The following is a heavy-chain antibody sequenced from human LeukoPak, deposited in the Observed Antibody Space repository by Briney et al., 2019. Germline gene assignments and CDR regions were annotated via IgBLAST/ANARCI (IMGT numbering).Heavy chain of an antibody. J-gene: IGHJ4*02. V-gene: IGHV3-23*01. CDR1: GFTFSSYA. CDR2: ISGSGGST. CDR3: ATAPGTRGYYFDC. D-gene: IGHD1-1*01. Sequence: PEGSLRLSCAASGFTFSSYAMSWVRQAPGKGLEWVSAISGSGGSTYYADSVKGRFTISRDNSKNTLYLQMNSLRAEDTAVYYCATAPGTRGYYFDCWGQGTLVTVSS.